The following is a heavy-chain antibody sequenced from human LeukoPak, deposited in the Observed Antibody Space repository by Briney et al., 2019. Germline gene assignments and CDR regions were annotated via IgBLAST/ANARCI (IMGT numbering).Heavy chain of an antibody. CDR1: GYTFTGYY. V-gene: IGHV1-2*02. Sequence: ASVKVSCKASGYTFTGYYMHWVRQAPGQGLEWMGWINPNSGGTNYAQKFRGRVTMTRDTSISTAYMELSRLRSDDTAVYYCARGRYYGSGSYPSSLDYWGQGTLVTVSS. CDR3: ARGRYYGSGSYPSSLDY. J-gene: IGHJ4*02. CDR2: INPNSGGT. D-gene: IGHD3-10*01.